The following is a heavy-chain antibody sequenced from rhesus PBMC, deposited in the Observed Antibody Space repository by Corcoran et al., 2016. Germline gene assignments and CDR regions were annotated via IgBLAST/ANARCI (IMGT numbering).Heavy chain of an antibody. J-gene: IGHJ6*01. CDR1: GGSFSGYY. V-gene: IGHV4-165*01. CDR3: ARTTRYSGYYGLDS. CDR2: ISGIRGST. Sequence: QVQLKESGPGLVKPSETLSLPCAVSGGSFSGYYWGWMRQPTGKGLEWIGYISGIRGSTDYNPPLKSRVTISPDTSKNQFSLKLSSVTAADTAVYYCARTTRYSGYYGLDSWGQGVVVTVSS. D-gene: IGHD5-24*01.